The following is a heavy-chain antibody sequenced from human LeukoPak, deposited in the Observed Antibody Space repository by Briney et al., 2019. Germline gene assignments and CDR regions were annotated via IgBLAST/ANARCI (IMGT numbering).Heavy chain of an antibody. CDR1: GFTFSSYA. J-gene: IGHJ4*02. D-gene: IGHD3-10*01. V-gene: IGHV3-23*01. CDR3: AREYFDYGSGSSSFDY. Sequence: GGSLRLSCAASGFTFSSYAMSWVRQAPGKGLEWVSAISGSGGSTYYADSVKGRFTISRDNSKNTLYLQMNSLRAEDTAVYYCAREYFDYGSGSSSFDYWGQGTLVTVSS. CDR2: ISGSGGST.